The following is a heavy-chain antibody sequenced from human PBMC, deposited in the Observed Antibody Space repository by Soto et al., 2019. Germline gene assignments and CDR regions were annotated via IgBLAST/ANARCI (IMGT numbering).Heavy chain of an antibody. D-gene: IGHD2-2*01. Sequence: QVQLQESGPGLVKPSQTLSLTCTVSGGSISSGGYYWSWIRQNPGKGLEWIGYIYYSGSTYYNPSLLSRVTISVDTSKNPCSLKLSSVTAADTAVYSCARSSTSANYFDYWGQGTLVTVSS. CDR3: ARSSTSANYFDY. CDR1: GGSISSGGYY. CDR2: IYYSGST. J-gene: IGHJ4*02. V-gene: IGHV4-31*03.